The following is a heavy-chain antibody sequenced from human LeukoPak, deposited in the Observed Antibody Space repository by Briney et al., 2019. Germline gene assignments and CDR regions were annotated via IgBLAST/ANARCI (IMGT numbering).Heavy chain of an antibody. CDR3: ARDWDYGGNSVPDY. Sequence: GGSLRLSCAASGLTFSSYAMSWVRQAPGKGLEWVSAISGSGGSTYYADSVKGRFTISRDNSKNTLYLQMNSLRAEDTAVYYCARDWDYGGNSVPDYWGQGTLVTVSS. CDR1: GLTFSSYA. J-gene: IGHJ4*02. CDR2: ISGSGGST. D-gene: IGHD4-23*01. V-gene: IGHV3-23*01.